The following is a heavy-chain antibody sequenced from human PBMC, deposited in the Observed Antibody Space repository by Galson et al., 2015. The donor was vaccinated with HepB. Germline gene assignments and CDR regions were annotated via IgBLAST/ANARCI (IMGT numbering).Heavy chain of an antibody. Sequence: SVKVSCKASGFTFTSSAMQWVRQARGQRLEWIGWIVVGSGNTNYAQKFQERVTITRDMSTSTAYMELSSLRSEDTAVYYCAAQRGITGTIGGMDVWGQGTTVTVSS. CDR2: IVVGSGNT. CDR1: GFTFTSSA. J-gene: IGHJ6*02. CDR3: AAQRGITGTIGGMDV. D-gene: IGHD1-7*01. V-gene: IGHV1-58*02.